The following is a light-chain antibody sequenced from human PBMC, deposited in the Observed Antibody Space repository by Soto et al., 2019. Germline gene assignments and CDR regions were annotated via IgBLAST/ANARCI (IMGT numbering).Light chain of an antibody. CDR2: WAS. V-gene: IGKV4-1*01. CDR1: QSVLYSSNNKNY. J-gene: IGKJ4*01. CDR3: QQYYSTPRT. Sequence: DIVMTQSPDSLAVSLGERATINCKSSQSVLYSSNNKNYLAWYQQKPGQPPKLLIYWASTRESGVPDRFSGSGSGPDFTLTISSLQAEDVAVYCCQQYYSTPRTFGGGTKVEIK.